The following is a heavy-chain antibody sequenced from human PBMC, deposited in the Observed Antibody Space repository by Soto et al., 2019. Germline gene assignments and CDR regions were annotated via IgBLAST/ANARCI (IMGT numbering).Heavy chain of an antibody. CDR1: GFTFSSYS. Sequence: GGSLRLSCAASGFTFSSYSMNWVRQAPGKGLEWVSSISSSSSYIYYADSVKGRFTISRDNAKNSLYLQMNSLRAEDTAVYYCAREGDFMITLDYWGQGTLVTVSS. D-gene: IGHD3-16*01. V-gene: IGHV3-21*01. J-gene: IGHJ4*02. CDR3: AREGDFMITLDY. CDR2: ISSSSSYI.